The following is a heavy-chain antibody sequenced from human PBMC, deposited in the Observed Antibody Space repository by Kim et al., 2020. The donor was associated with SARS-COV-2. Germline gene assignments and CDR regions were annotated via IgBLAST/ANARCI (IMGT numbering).Heavy chain of an antibody. CDR3: AKYLMDYYGMDV. V-gene: IGHV3-43*02. Sequence: GGSLRLSCAASGFTFDKYAMHWVRQVPGKGLQWVSRISGDDGKTFYADSVKGRFTISRDNSKNSLFLQMNSLRAEDTALYYCAKYLMDYYGMDVWGQGTTVTVSS. J-gene: IGHJ6*02. CDR1: GFTFDKYA. CDR2: ISGDDGKT.